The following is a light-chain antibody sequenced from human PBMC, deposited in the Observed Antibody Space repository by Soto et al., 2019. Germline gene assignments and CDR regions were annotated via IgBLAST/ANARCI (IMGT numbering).Light chain of an antibody. Sequence: DIRMTQSPSSLSASVGDRVTITCRASQSISSYLSWYQQKPGKAPKRLIYVGSTLQSGVPSRFSDSGSGTDFTLTISSLQPEDFATYFCQQTYTTPFTFGGGTKVDVK. V-gene: IGKV1-39*01. CDR1: QSISSY. CDR3: QQTYTTPFT. CDR2: VGS. J-gene: IGKJ4*01.